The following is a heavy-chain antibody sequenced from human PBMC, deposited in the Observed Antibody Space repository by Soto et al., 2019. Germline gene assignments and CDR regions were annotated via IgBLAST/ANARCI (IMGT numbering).Heavy chain of an antibody. CDR1: GGTFSSYA. J-gene: IGHJ4*02. D-gene: IGHD4-17*01. Sequence: SVKVSCKASGGTFSSYAISWVRQAPGQGLEWMGGIIPIFGTANYAQKFQGRVTITADESTSTAYMELSSLRSEDTAVYYCARGGTTVTTKRGYYFDYWGQGTLVTVSS. CDR3: ARGGTTVTTKRGYYFDY. V-gene: IGHV1-69*13. CDR2: IIPIFGTA.